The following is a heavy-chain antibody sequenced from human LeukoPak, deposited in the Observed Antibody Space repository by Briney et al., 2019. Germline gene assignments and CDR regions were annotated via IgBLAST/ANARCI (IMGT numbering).Heavy chain of an antibody. Sequence: SDTLSLTCAVYGGSFSGYYWSWIRQPPGKGLEGIGEMHYSGATNYNPSLKSRVTTSADTPKNQFSLKLSSVTAADTAVYYCARGRLEVYAFDIWGQGTMVTVSS. CDR3: ARGRLEVYAFDI. J-gene: IGHJ3*02. CDR2: MHYSGAT. D-gene: IGHD3-3*01. V-gene: IGHV4-34*01. CDR1: GGSFSGYY.